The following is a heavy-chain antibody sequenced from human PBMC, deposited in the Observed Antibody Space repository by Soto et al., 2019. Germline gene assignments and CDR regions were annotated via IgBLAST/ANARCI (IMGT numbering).Heavy chain of an antibody. V-gene: IGHV4-4*02. Sequence: SETLSSTCSVSGASVITGNWWSWVRQSPGKGLEWIGEVSLAGRNHYNPSLQSRVTISLDESKNQFSLILTSVTVADAAIYYCARGFQYWLPTFDWGPGTLVT. CDR3: ARGFQYWLPTFD. J-gene: IGHJ4*02. CDR2: VSLAGRN. D-gene: IGHD3-10*01. CDR1: GASVITGNW.